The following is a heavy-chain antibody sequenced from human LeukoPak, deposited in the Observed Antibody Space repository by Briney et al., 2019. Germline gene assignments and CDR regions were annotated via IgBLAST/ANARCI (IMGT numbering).Heavy chain of an antibody. Sequence: GGSLRLSCAASGFTFSSYSMNWVRQAPGEGLEWVSSISSSSSYIYYADSVKGRFTISRDNAKNSLYLQMNSLRAEDTAVYYCATYDSSGYSFDYWGQGTLVTVSS. CDR3: ATYDSSGYSFDY. CDR1: GFTFSSYS. V-gene: IGHV3-21*01. J-gene: IGHJ4*02. CDR2: ISSSSSYI. D-gene: IGHD3-22*01.